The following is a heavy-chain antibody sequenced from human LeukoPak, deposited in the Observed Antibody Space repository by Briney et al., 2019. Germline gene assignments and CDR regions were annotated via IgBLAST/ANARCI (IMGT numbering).Heavy chain of an antibody. CDR3: ASHYRYAFDN. V-gene: IGHV4-59*08. D-gene: IGHD3-16*02. CDR1: GDSMSLYY. CDR2: IYHYGGT. J-gene: IGHJ3*02. Sequence: SETLSLTCNVSGDSMSLYYWSWIRQPPGGGLEWIGYIYHYGGTSYNPSLETRITMSINTSKNQFSLKLTSVTAADTAVYYCASHYRYAFDNWGQGTLVTVSS.